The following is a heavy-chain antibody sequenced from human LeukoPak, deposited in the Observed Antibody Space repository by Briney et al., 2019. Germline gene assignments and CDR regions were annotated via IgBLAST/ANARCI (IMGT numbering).Heavy chain of an antibody. Sequence: PGGSLRLSCAASGFTFSSYDMHWVRQATGKGLEWVSAIGTAGDTYYPGSVKGRFTISRENAKNSLYLQMNSLRAEDTAVYYCARARVPAVITYPYFDYWGQGTLVTVSS. CDR3: ARARVPAVITYPYFDY. CDR2: IGTAGDT. J-gene: IGHJ4*02. CDR1: GFTFSSYD. V-gene: IGHV3-13*01. D-gene: IGHD2-2*01.